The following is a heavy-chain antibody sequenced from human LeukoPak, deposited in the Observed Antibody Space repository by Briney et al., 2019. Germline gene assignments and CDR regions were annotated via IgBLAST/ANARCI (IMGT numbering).Heavy chain of an antibody. CDR2: ISGSGGST. CDR3: AKGRRRDKLGHRTFDY. D-gene: IGHD5-24*01. Sequence: GGSLRLSCAASGFTFSSYAMSWVRQAPGKGLEWVSAISGSGGSTYYADSVKGRFTISRDNSKNTLYLQMNSLRAEDTAVYYCAKGRRRDKLGHRTFDYWGQGTLVTVSS. J-gene: IGHJ4*02. V-gene: IGHV3-23*01. CDR1: GFTFSSYA.